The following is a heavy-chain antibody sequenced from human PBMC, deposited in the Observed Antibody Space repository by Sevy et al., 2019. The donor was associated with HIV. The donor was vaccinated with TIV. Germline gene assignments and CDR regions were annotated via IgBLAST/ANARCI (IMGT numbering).Heavy chain of an antibody. CDR2: ISGSRGRT. J-gene: IGHJ6*02. V-gene: IGHV3-23*01. CDR3: AKGYGGSFSYYYGMDV. Sequence: GGSLRLSCAASGFTFSSYAMSWVRQAPGKGLEWVSGISGSRGRTYYADSVKGRFTISRDNSKNTLDLQINSLRAEDTAVYYCAKGYGGSFSYYYGMDVWGQGTTVTVSS. D-gene: IGHD1-26*01. CDR1: GFTFSSYA.